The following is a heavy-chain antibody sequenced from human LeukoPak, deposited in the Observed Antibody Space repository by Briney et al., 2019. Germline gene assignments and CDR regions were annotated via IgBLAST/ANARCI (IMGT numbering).Heavy chain of an antibody. CDR2: ISNKGSSSTT. CDR1: GFIFSDYY. J-gene: IGHJ4*02. CDR3: AKDSYSSSWTFDY. D-gene: IGHD6-13*01. Sequence: GGSLRLSCAASGFIFSDYYMGWVRQAPGKGLEWVSYISNKGSSSTTYYADSVKGRFTISRDDAQNSLYLQMNSLRAEDTALYYCAKDSYSSSWTFDYWGQGTLVTVSS. V-gene: IGHV3-11*01.